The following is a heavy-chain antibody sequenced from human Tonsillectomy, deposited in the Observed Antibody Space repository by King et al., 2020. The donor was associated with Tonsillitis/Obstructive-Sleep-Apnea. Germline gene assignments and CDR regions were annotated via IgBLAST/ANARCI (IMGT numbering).Heavy chain of an antibody. Sequence: VQLVESGAEVKKPGSSVKVSCKASGGTLSSYAISWVRQAPGQGLEWMGGIISILGPANYAQKFQGIVTSTEDESTSTAYMELSSLRSEDTAVYYCAREDIVVVPAALNYYYYMDVWGKGTTVTVSS. J-gene: IGHJ6*03. D-gene: IGHD2-2*01. CDR3: AREDIVVVPAALNYYYYMDV. CDR2: IISILGPA. CDR1: GGTLSSYA. V-gene: IGHV1-69*01.